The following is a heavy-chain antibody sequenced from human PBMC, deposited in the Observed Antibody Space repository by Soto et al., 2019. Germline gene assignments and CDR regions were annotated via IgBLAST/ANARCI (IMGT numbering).Heavy chain of an antibody. Sequence: SETLSLTCTVSGGSISSSSYYWGWIRQPPGKGLEWIGSIYYSGSTYYNPSLKSRVTISVDTSKNQFSLKLSSVTAADTAVYYCATKAAAGTFYYYYMDVWGKGTTVTVSS. J-gene: IGHJ6*03. CDR1: GGSISSSSYY. V-gene: IGHV4-39*01. CDR3: ATKAAAGTFYYYYMDV. CDR2: IYYSGST. D-gene: IGHD6-13*01.